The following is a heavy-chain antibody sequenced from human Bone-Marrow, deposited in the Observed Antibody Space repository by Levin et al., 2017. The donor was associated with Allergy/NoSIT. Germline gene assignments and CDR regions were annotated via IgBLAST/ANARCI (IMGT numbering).Heavy chain of an antibody. Sequence: GGSLRLSCAASGFTFTDYAIHWIRQAPGRGLEWVSGVSWNSGTIGYADSVKGRFTISRDNAKNSLYLQMNSLRTEDTALYFCARDEDYGGNGCYYYGMDVWGQGTTVTVSS. CDR1: GFTFTDYA. CDR2: VSWNSGTI. CDR3: ARDEDYGGNGCYYYGMDV. V-gene: IGHV3-9*01. D-gene: IGHD4-23*01. J-gene: IGHJ6*02.